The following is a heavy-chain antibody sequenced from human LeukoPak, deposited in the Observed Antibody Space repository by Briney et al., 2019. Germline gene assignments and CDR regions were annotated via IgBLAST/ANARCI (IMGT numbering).Heavy chain of an antibody. V-gene: IGHV3-21*01. CDR1: GFTFSSYS. CDR3: AREGMYYYASSGYPDY. J-gene: IGHJ4*02. D-gene: IGHD3-22*01. Sequence: PGGSLRLSCAASGFTFSSYSMNWVRQAPGKGLEWVSSISSSSSYIYYADSVKGRFTISRDNAKNSLYLQMNSLRAEDTAVYYCAREGMYYYASSGYPDYWGQGTLVTVSS. CDR2: ISSSSSYI.